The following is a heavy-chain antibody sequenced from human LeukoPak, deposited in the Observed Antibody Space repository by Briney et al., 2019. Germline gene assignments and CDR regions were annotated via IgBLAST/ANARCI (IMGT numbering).Heavy chain of an antibody. CDR1: GYTFTSYY. V-gene: IGHV1-46*01. CDR2: INPSGGST. CDR3: ARDRGYSGSWRWVFDY. D-gene: IGHD1-26*01. J-gene: IGHJ4*02. Sequence: ASVKVSCKASGYTFTSYYMHWVRQAPGQGLEWMGIINPSGGSTSYAQKFQGRVTMTRDTSTSTVYMELSSLRSEDTAVYYCARDRGYSGSWRWVFDYWGQGTLVTVSS.